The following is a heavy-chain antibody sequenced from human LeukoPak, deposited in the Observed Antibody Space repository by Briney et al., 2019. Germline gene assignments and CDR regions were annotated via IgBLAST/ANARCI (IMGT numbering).Heavy chain of an antibody. Sequence: GASVKVSCKASGYTFTRYYLHWVRQAPGPGLEWMGWINPNSGGTKYAQKFQGRVTMTRHTSITTAYMALSRLTSDDTAVYYCASGGIVWLNLDYWGQGTLVTVSS. J-gene: IGHJ4*02. CDR2: INPNSGGT. CDR3: ASGGIVWLNLDY. CDR1: GYTFTRYY. D-gene: IGHD5-12*01. V-gene: IGHV1-2*02.